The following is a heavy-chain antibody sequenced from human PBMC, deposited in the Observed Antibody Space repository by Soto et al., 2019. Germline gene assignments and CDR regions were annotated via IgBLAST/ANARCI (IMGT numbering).Heavy chain of an antibody. Sequence: GESLKISCAASGFTFSTYALHWARQAPGKGLEWVAVISHDGSNKYYADSVKGRFTISRDNSKNTLYLEMNTLRAEDTAVYYCARAAATMTTIYYFDYWGQGTLVTVSS. CDR1: GFTFSTYA. V-gene: IGHV3-30-3*01. CDR3: ARAAATMTTIYYFDY. CDR2: ISHDGSNK. D-gene: IGHD3-3*01. J-gene: IGHJ4*02.